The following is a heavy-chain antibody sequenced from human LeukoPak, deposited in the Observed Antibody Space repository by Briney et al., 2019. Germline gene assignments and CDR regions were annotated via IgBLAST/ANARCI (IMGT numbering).Heavy chain of an antibody. CDR3: ARGSGSYYGY. J-gene: IGHJ4*02. D-gene: IGHD1-26*01. Sequence: PGGSLRLSCAASGFTFSSYSMNWVRHAPGKGLEWVSYISSSGTTIYYADSVKGRFTISRDNAKNSLYLQMNSLRDEDTGVYYCARGSGSYYGYRGQGSLVTVCS. CDR2: ISSSGTTI. V-gene: IGHV3-48*02. CDR1: GFTFSSYS.